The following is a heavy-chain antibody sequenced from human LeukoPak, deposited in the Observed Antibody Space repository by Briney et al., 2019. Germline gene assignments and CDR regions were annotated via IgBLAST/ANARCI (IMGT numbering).Heavy chain of an antibody. CDR1: GFTFSSYG. V-gene: IGHV3-30*02. Sequence: GSLRLSCAASGFTFSSYGMHWVRQAPGKGLEWVAFIRYDGSNKYYADSVKGRFTISRDNSKNTLYLQMNSLRSEDTAVYYCARVVDYYDSSGRSPKDNYYYYMDVWGKGTTVTVSS. J-gene: IGHJ6*03. CDR3: ARVVDYYDSSGRSPKDNYYYYMDV. CDR2: IRYDGSNK. D-gene: IGHD3-22*01.